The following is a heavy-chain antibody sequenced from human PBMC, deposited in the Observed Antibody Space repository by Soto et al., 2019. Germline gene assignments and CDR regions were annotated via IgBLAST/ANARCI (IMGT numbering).Heavy chain of an antibody. J-gene: IGHJ4*02. Sequence: GGSLRLSCAVSGFTFSTSAMSWVRQAPGRGLEWVSAISADGAITHYADSVKGRFTMSRDNSKNTVYLQVNSLRAEDTTVYYCAKHHVPRVGAHDQWGQGSLVTVSS. V-gene: IGHV3-23*01. CDR2: ISADGAIT. CDR3: AKHHVPRVGAHDQ. D-gene: IGHD1-26*01. CDR1: GFTFSTSA.